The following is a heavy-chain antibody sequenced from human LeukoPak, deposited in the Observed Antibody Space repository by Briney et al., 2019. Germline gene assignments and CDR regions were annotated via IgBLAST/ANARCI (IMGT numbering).Heavy chain of an antibody. CDR2: FYTSGST. D-gene: IGHD3-10*01. V-gene: IGHV4-4*07. J-gene: IGHJ4*02. Sequence: SETLSLTCTVSGGSISCYYWSWIRQPAGKGLEWIGRFYTSGSTNYNPSLKSRVTISVDKSKNQFSLKLSSVTAADTAVYYCARSPYYYGSGTYYDSWGQGTLVTVSS. CDR1: GGSISCYY. CDR3: ARSPYYYGSGTYYDS.